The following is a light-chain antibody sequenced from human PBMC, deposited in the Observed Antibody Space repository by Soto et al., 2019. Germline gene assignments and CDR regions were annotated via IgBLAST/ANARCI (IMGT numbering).Light chain of an antibody. J-gene: IGLJ2*01. V-gene: IGLV3-1*01. CDR1: KLGDKY. CDR2: HNT. Sequence: SSELTQPPSVSVSPGQTASITCSGDKLGDKYACWYQQKPGQSPVLVIYHNTKRPSGIPERFSGSNSGNTATLTISGTQAMDEADYYCQAWDSGTVVFGGGTKLTVL. CDR3: QAWDSGTVV.